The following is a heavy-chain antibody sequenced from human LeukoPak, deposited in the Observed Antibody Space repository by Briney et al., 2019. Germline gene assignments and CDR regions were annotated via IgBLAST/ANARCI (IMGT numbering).Heavy chain of an antibody. CDR3: ARGGGVCSSTSCRAYYYYYYYYMDV. Sequence: ESSETLSLTCTVSGGSISSYYWSWIRQPPGKGLEWIGYIYYSGSTNYNPSLNSRVTISVDTSKNQFSLKLSSVTAADTAVYYCARGGGVCSSTSCRAYYYYYYYYMDVWGKGTTVTVSS. CDR1: GGSISSYY. V-gene: IGHV4-59*01. D-gene: IGHD2-2*01. J-gene: IGHJ6*03. CDR2: IYYSGST.